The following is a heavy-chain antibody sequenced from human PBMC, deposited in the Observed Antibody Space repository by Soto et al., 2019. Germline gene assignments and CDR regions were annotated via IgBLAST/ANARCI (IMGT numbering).Heavy chain of an antibody. Sequence: SETLSLTCTVSGGSISSYYWSWIRQPPGKGLEWIGYIYYSGSTNYNPSLKSRVTISVDTSKNQFSLKLSSVTAADTAVYYCARQGRLQLWFDNYYYYGMDVWGQGTTVTVSS. D-gene: IGHD5-18*01. CDR2: IYYSGST. V-gene: IGHV4-59*01. CDR1: GGSISSYY. J-gene: IGHJ6*02. CDR3: ARQGRLQLWFDNYYYYGMDV.